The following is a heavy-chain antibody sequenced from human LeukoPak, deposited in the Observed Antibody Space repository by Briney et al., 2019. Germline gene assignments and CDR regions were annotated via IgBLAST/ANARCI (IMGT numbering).Heavy chain of an antibody. CDR3: AREAEQWLVGWFDP. D-gene: IGHD6-19*01. CDR2: IYTSGST. J-gene: IGHJ5*02. Sequence: PSETLSLTCTVYGGSISSGSYYWSWIRQPAGKGLEWIGRIYTSGSTNYNPSLKSRVTISVDTSKNQFSLKLSSVTAADTAVYYCAREAEQWLVGWFDPWGQGTLVTVSS. CDR1: GGSISSGSYY. V-gene: IGHV4-61*02.